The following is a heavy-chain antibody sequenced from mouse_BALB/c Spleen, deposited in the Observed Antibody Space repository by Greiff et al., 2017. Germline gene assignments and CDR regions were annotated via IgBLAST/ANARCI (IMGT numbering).Heavy chain of an antibody. V-gene: IGHV2-9*02. CDR1: GFSLTSYG. Sequence: VQLVESGPGLVAPSQSLSITCTVSGFSLTSYGVHWVRQPPGKGLEWLGVIWAGGSTNYNSALMSRLSISKDNSKSQVFLKMNSLQTDDTAMYYCARFYRLYAMDYGGQGTSVTVSS. J-gene: IGHJ4*01. CDR3: ARFYRLYAMDY. D-gene: IGHD2-14*01. CDR2: IWAGGST.